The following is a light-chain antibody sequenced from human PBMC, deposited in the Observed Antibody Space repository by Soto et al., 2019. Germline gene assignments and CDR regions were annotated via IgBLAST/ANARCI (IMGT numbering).Light chain of an antibody. J-gene: IGKJ1*01. CDR1: QSVNSGS. CDR3: QQYGSSVRT. Sequence: DIALTQSPGTLSLSPGDRAILSCRASQSVNSGSLAWYQQRPGQAPRLLIYGATIRATGIPDKFSGSGSGTDFTLTISRLEPEDLAVYYCQQYGSSVRTFGQGTKVEIK. V-gene: IGKV3-20*01. CDR2: GAT.